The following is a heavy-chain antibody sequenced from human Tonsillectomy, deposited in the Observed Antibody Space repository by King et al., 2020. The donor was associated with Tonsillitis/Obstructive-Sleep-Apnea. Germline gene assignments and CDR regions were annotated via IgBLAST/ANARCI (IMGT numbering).Heavy chain of an antibody. J-gene: IGHJ6*03. D-gene: IGHD2-2*01. V-gene: IGHV4-59*01. CDR2: ISYSGST. CDR1: GGSISYFH. Sequence: QLQESGPGLVKPSETLSLTCTVSGGSISYFHWSWIRQPPGKGLEWIGYISYSGSTSYNPSLKSRVTISMDTSRDQFSLKLNSVTAADTAVYYCAREGWTEGPSASDYYYYYYMDVWGKGTTVTVSS. CDR3: AREGWTEGPSASDYYYYYYMDV.